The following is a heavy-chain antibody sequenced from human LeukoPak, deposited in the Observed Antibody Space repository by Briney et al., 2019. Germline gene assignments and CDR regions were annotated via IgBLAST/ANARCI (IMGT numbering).Heavy chain of an antibody. J-gene: IGHJ4*02. CDR3: ARGTLYRGWSYYLDF. CDR1: GGSISSSSYY. CDR2: IYYSGST. D-gene: IGHD6-19*01. V-gene: IGHV4-39*07. Sequence: SETLSLTCTVPGGSISSSSYYWGWIREPPGKGLEWIGSIYYSGSTYYNPSLKSRVTISVDTSKNQFSLKLSSVTAADTAMYYCARGTLYRGWSYYLDFWGQGSQVTVSS.